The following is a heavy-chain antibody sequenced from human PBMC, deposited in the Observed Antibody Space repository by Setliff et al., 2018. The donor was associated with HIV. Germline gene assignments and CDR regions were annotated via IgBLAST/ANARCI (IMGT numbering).Heavy chain of an antibody. V-gene: IGHV4-38-2*02. D-gene: IGHD1-26*01. CDR1: GYSISSGYY. CDR3: ARDRYSGSSTDF. J-gene: IGHJ4*02. CDR2: IYHSGSN. Sequence: KASETLSLTCTVSGYSISSGYYWGWIRQPPGKGLEWIGSIYHSGSNYYNPSLKSRVTISVDTSKNQFSLKLSSVTAADTAVYYCARDRYSGSSTDFWGQGTLVTVSS.